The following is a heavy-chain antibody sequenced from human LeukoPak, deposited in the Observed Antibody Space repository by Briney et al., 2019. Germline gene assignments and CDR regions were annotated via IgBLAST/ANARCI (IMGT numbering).Heavy chain of an antibody. CDR1: GGSFSGYY. V-gene: IGHV4-31*11. Sequence: PSETLSLTCAVYGGSFSGYYWSWIRQHPGKGLEWIGYIYYSGSTYYNPSLKSRVTISVDTSKNQFSLKLSSVTAADTAVYYCARVAAGPNWFDPWGPGTLVTVSS. CDR3: ARVAAGPNWFDP. CDR2: IYYSGST. J-gene: IGHJ5*02. D-gene: IGHD6-13*01.